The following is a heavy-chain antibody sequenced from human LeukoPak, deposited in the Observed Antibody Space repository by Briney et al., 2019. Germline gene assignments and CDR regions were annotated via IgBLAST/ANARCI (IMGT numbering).Heavy chain of an antibody. Sequence: GGSLRLSCAASGLTFDDYAMHWVRQAPGKGLEWVSGISWNSGTIGYADSVQGRFTISRDNAKNSLYLQMNSLRAEDTALYYCASARGYSYGCDYWGQGTLVTVSS. J-gene: IGHJ4*02. V-gene: IGHV3-9*01. CDR1: GLTFDDYA. D-gene: IGHD5-18*01. CDR2: ISWNSGTI. CDR3: ASARGYSYGCDY.